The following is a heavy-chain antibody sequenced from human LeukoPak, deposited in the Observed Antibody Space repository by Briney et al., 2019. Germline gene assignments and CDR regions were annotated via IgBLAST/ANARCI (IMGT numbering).Heavy chain of an antibody. J-gene: IGHJ5*02. CDR3: ARGITMVRGKRNNWFDP. D-gene: IGHD3-10*01. V-gene: IGHV1-8*01. Sequence: ASVKVSCKASGYTFTSYDINWVRQATGQGLEWMGWMNPNSGNTGYAQKFQGRVTMTRNTSISTAYMELSSLRSEDTAVYYCARGITMVRGKRNNWFDPWGQGTLVTVSS. CDR1: GYTFTSYD. CDR2: MNPNSGNT.